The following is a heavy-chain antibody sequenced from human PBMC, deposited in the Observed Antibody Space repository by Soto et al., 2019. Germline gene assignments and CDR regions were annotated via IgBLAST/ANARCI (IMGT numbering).Heavy chain of an antibody. CDR3: AREGRSMVTGYYYGMDV. Sequence: GESLKISCKGSGCSFTSYWIGWVRQMPGKGLEWMGIIYPGDSDTRYSPSFRGQVTISADKSISTAYLQWSSLKASDTAMYYCAREGRSMVTGYYYGMDVWGQGTTVTVSS. CDR1: GCSFTSYW. J-gene: IGHJ6*02. CDR2: IYPGDSDT. V-gene: IGHV5-51*01. D-gene: IGHD5-18*01.